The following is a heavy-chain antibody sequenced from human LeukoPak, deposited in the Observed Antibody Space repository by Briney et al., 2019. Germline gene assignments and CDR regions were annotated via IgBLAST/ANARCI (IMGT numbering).Heavy chain of an antibody. CDR3: ARGDLSSIAAPPPFDY. J-gene: IGHJ4*02. CDR2: IIPIFGTA. V-gene: IGHV1-69*05. D-gene: IGHD6-6*01. Sequence: SVKVSCKASGGTFSSYAISWVRQAPGQGLEWMGGIIPIFGTANYAQKFQGRVTITTDESTSTAYMELSSLRSEDTAVYYCARGDLSSIAAPPPFDYWGQGTLVTVSS. CDR1: GGTFSSYA.